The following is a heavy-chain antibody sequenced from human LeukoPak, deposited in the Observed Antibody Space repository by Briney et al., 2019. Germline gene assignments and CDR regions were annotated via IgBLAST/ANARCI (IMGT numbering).Heavy chain of an antibody. CDR1: VYTFTIYG. CDR2: ISAYNGNT. J-gene: IGHJ6*03. CDR3: ASTMTTVTTSYYYYMDV. Sequence: ASVSVSFTPAVYTFTIYGISWVRQAPGQGLEGMGWISAYNGNTNYAQKLQGRVTMTTDTSTSTAYMELRSLRSDDTAVYYCASTMTTVTTSYYYYMDVWGKGTTVTVSS. D-gene: IGHD4-17*01. V-gene: IGHV1-18*01.